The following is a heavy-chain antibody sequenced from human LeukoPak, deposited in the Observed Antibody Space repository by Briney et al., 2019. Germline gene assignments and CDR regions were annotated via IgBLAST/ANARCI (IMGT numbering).Heavy chain of an antibody. CDR3: ARPYYYDSRIDP. Sequence: SQTLSLTCTVPGGSLSSAEYYWSWIRQPPGKGLEWIACICYSCSYYYNPSLKSRVTMSADTSKNLLFLKLSSVTAADTAVYYCARPYYYDSRIDPWGQGILVTVSS. CDR1: GGSLSSAEYY. CDR2: ICYSCSY. V-gene: IGHV4-30-4*01. D-gene: IGHD3-22*01. J-gene: IGHJ5*02.